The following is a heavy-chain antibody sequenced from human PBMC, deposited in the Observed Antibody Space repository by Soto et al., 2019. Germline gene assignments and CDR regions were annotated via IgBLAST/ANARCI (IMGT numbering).Heavy chain of an antibody. J-gene: IGHJ4*02. V-gene: IGHV3-23*01. CDR3: AKGKDPTSATPIRPLYY. D-gene: IGHD6-25*01. CDR1: AFTFSSYA. CDR2: ISGSGGNT. Sequence: GGSLRLSCATSAFTFSSYAMTLVRQAPGKGLEWVSAISGSGGNTYYADSMKGRFTISRDNSKNTLYLQMNSLRAEDTAAYYCAKGKDPTSATPIRPLYYWGQGTLVTVSS.